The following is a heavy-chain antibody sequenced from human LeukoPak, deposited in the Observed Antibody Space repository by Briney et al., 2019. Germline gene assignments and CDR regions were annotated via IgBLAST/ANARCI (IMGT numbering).Heavy chain of an antibody. CDR2: IRYDGSNK. J-gene: IGHJ4*02. V-gene: IGHV3-30*02. D-gene: IGHD2-2*01. CDR1: GFTFSSYG. Sequence: GGSLRLTCAASGFTFSSYGMHWVRQAPGKGLEWVAFIRYDGSNKYYADSVKGRFTISRDNSKNTLYLQMNSLRAEDTAVYYCAKIYCSSTSCVDYWGQGTLVTVSS. CDR3: AKIYCSSTSCVDY.